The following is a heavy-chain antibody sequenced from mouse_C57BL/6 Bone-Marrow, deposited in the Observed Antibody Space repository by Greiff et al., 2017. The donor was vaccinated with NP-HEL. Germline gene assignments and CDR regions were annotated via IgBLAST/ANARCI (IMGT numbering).Heavy chain of an antibody. CDR3: ASGHVGFAY. J-gene: IGHJ3*01. V-gene: IGHV1-42*01. CDR2: INPSTGGT. CDR1: GYSFTGYY. Sequence: EVQLQQSGPELVKPGASVKISCKASGYSFTGYYMNWVKQSPEKSLEWIGEINPSTGGTTYNQKFKAKATLTVDKSSSTAYMQLKGLTSEDSAVYYCASGHVGFAYWGQGTLVTVSA.